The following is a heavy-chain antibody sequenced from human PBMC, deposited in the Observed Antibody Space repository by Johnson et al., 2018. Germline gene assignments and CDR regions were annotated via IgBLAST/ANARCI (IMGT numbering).Heavy chain of an antibody. CDR1: GFTFSSYG. Sequence: QVQLVESGGGVVQPGRSLRLSCAASGFTFSSYGMHWFRQAPGKGLEWVAVISYDGSNKYYADSVKGRFTISRDNSKNTLYLQMNSLRAEDTAVYYCAKAPRVEGYGMDVWGQGTTVTVSS. V-gene: IGHV3-30*18. CDR2: ISYDGSNK. CDR3: AKAPRVEGYGMDV. J-gene: IGHJ6*02. D-gene: IGHD1-1*01.